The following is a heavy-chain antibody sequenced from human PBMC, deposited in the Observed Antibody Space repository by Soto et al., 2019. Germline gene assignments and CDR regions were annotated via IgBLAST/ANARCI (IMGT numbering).Heavy chain of an antibody. D-gene: IGHD3-22*01. CDR3: AAPSGYYWVYDY. V-gene: IGHV4-30-4*01. CDR2: IYYSGDT. CDR1: GGSISSGENY. J-gene: IGHJ4*02. Sequence: QVQLQESGPGLVKPSQTLSLTCSVSGGSISSGENYWNWIRQPPGKGLEWIGYIYYSGDTYYNPSLKSRVTISLDTSKNQFSLKLSSVTAADTAVYYCAAPSGYYWVYDYWGQGTLVTVSS.